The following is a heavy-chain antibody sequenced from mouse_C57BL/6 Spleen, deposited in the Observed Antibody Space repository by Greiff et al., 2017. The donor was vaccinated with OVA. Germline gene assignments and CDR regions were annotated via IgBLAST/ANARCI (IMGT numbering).Heavy chain of an antibody. CDR2: ILPGSGST. J-gene: IGHJ1*03. CDR1: GYTFTGYW. Sequence: VKLVESGAELMKPGASVKLSCKATGYTFTGYWIEWVKQRPGHGLEWIGEILPGSGSTNYNEKLKGKATFTADTSSNTAYMQLSSLTTEDSAIYYCARSGHDGLRGYFDVWGTGTKVTVSS. D-gene: IGHD2-3*01. V-gene: IGHV1-9*01. CDR3: ARSGHDGLRGYFDV.